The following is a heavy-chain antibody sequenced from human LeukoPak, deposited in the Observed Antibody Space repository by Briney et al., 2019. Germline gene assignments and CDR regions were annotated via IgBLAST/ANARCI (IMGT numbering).Heavy chain of an antibody. V-gene: IGHV1-2*06. D-gene: IGHD1-26*01. CDR3: ARDRETVGDLDY. CDR1: GYTFTGYY. Sequence: ASVKVSCKASGYTFTGYYMHWVRQAPGQGLEWMGRINPNSGGTNYAQKFQGRVTVTRDTSISTAYMELSRLRSDDTAVYYCARDRETVGDLDYWGQGTLVTVSS. CDR2: INPNSGGT. J-gene: IGHJ4*02.